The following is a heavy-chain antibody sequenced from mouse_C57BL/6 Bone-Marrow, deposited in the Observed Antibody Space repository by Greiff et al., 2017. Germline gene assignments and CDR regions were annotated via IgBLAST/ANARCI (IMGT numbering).Heavy chain of an antibody. CDR1: GYTFTGYW. CDR2: ILPGSGST. D-gene: IGHD2-10*02. J-gene: IGHJ4*01. CDR3: ARVENRTYGNLYAMDY. Sequence: VQLQESGAELMKPGASVKLSCKATGYTFTGYWIEWVKQRPGHGLEWIGEILPGSGSTNYNQKFKGKATFTADKSSNPASMQLSSLTTEDSAIYYCARVENRTYGNLYAMDYWGQGTSVTVSS. V-gene: IGHV1-9*01.